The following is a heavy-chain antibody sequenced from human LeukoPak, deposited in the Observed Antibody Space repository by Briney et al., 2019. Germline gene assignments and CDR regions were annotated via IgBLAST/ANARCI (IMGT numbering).Heavy chain of an antibody. D-gene: IGHD2-2*01. CDR2: INPNSGGT. J-gene: IGHJ4*02. CDR3: ARGPSTGGLDY. V-gene: IGHV1-2*02. CDR1: GYTFSGYY. Sequence: ASVKVSCKPPGYTFSGYYIHWVRQAPGQGLEWMGWINPNSGGTIYAQKFQGRVTMTRDTSINTVYMELSSLRSDDTAVYYCARGPSTGGLDYWGQGTLVTVSS.